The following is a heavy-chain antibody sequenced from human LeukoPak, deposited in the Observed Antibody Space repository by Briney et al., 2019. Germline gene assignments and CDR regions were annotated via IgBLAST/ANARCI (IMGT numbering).Heavy chain of an antibody. CDR2: VNPSGDST. D-gene: IGHD5-24*01. V-gene: IGHV1-46*01. CDR1: GYTFSNYN. J-gene: IGHJ3*02. CDR3: ARVRDGYNDAYDI. Sequence: ASVKLSCKAPGYTFSNYNIHWLRQAPGQGLEWMGIVNPSGDSTNYAQNFQGRVTMTGDTSTSTVYMELSSLRSEDTAVYYCARVRDGYNDAYDIWGQGTMVTVTS.